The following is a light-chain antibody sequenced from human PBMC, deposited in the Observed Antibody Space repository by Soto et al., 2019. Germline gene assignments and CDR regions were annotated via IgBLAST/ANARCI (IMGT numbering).Light chain of an antibody. CDR1: SSDVGGYNS. Sequence: QSALTQPASVSGSPGQSITISCTGTSSDVGGYNSVSWYQQHPGKAPKLIIYDVSYRPSGVSNRFSGSKSANTASLTISGLQAEDEAEYYCSSYTSSGTYVVFGGGTKLTVL. CDR2: DVS. CDR3: SSYTSSGTYVV. J-gene: IGLJ2*01. V-gene: IGLV2-14*01.